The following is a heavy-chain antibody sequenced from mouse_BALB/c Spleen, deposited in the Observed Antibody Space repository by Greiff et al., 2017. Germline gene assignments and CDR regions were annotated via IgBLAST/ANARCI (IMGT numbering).Heavy chain of an antibody. CDR2: ISYSGST. Sequence: EVQLKESGPGLVKPSQSLSLTCTVTGYSITSDYAWNWIRQFPGNKLEWMGYISYSGSTSYNPSLKSRISITRDTSKNQFFLQLNSVTTEDTATYYCARSGNFYWYFDVWGAGTTVTVSS. CDR3: ARSGNFYWYFDV. J-gene: IGHJ1*01. V-gene: IGHV3-2*02. D-gene: IGHD3-1*01. CDR1: GYSITSDYA.